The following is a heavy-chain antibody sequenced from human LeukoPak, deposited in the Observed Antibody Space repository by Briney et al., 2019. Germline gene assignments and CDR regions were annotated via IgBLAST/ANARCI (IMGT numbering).Heavy chain of an antibody. D-gene: IGHD4-11*01. Sequence: ASVKVTCKASGYMFTNYGIDWVRQATGQGLEWMGWMNPQSGNTGYAQKFRGRVTITRDTSITTAYMELSSLRSEDTAVYYCARGPNDSNLGSAYDYYMDVWGKGTTVTVSS. V-gene: IGHV1-8*03. CDR2: MNPQSGNT. CDR3: ARGPNDSNLGSAYDYYMDV. CDR1: GYMFTNYG. J-gene: IGHJ6*03.